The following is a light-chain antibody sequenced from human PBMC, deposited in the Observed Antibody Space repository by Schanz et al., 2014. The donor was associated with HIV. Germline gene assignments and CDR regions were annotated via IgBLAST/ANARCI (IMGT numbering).Light chain of an antibody. V-gene: IGLV6-57*04. J-gene: IGLJ3*02. CDR1: SGSISSAY. CDR2: ESD. Sequence: NFMLTQPHSVSESPGKTVTISCTRSSGSISSAYVQWYQHRPGSAPITLIYESDQRHSGVPARFSASIDSSSNSATLSISGLEAEDEADYYCQSSDTTNPGVFGGGTKLTVL. CDR3: QSSDTTNPGV.